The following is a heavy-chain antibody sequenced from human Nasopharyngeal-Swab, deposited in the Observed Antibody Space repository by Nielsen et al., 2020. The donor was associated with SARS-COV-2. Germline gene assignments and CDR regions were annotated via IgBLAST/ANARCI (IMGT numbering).Heavy chain of an antibody. CDR3: ARAPLFGVVIYWFDP. J-gene: IGHJ5*02. V-gene: IGHV1-18*01. Sequence: ASVKVSCKASGYTFTSYGISWVRQAPGQGLEWMGWISAYNDNTNYAQKLQGRVTMTTDTSTSTAYMELRSLRSDDTAVYYCARAPLFGVVIYWFDPWGQGTLVTVSS. CDR1: GYTFTSYG. CDR2: ISAYNDNT. D-gene: IGHD3-3*01.